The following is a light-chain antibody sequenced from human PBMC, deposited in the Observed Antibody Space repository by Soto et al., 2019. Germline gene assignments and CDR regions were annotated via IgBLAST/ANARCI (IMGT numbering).Light chain of an antibody. CDR1: QGISSY. V-gene: IGKV1-9*01. Sequence: IQLTQSPSSLSASVGDRVTITCRASQGISSYLAWYQQKPGKAPKLLIYAASTLQSGVPSRFSGSGSGTDLTLTISSLQPEDVSTYSSHPLNRYTITFGQVPRRE. J-gene: IGKJ5*01. CDR3: HPLNRYTIT. CDR2: AAS.